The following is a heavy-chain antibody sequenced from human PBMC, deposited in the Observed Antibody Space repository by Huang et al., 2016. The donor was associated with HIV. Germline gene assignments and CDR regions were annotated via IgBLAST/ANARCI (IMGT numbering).Heavy chain of an antibody. Sequence: QVHLVQSGPEVKKPGASVKVSCKASGYNFTSRGLPWVRQAPGQRLEWMGYINPGKGNTKYSPKFKDRVTLTRDILANTAYMQLSRLTSEDTAVYYCASGQRMRESDIVATIPVSWGQGALVTVSS. V-gene: IGHV1-3*01. CDR1: GYNFTSRG. J-gene: IGHJ5*02. D-gene: IGHD5-12*01. CDR2: INPGKGNT. CDR3: ASGQRMRESDIVATIPVS.